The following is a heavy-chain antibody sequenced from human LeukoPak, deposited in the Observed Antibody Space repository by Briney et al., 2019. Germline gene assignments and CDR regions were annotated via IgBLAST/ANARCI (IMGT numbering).Heavy chain of an antibody. CDR2: ISYDGSNK. V-gene: IGHV3-30*18. CDR3: AKRVSAGLPPSLDF. J-gene: IGHJ4*02. CDR1: GFTFSRHD. Sequence: GGSLRLSCAASGFTFSRHDMNWVRQAPGKGLEWVAVISYDGSNKYYADSVKGRFTISRDNSKNTLYLQMNSLRAEDTAAYYCAKRVSAGLPPSLDFWGQGTLVTVSS. D-gene: IGHD6-19*01.